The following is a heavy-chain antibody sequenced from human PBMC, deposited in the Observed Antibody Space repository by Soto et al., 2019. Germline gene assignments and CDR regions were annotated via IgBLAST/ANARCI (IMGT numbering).Heavy chain of an antibody. D-gene: IGHD6-19*01. J-gene: IGHJ4*02. Sequence: QVQLQESGPGLVKPSETLSLTCTVSGGSIRGSVRNYYWSWIRQPPGKGLEWIGYIYYSGSTNYNPSHKSRVTISVDTSKNQFSLKVTSVTAADTAVYYCARPEYSSVWYPFDYWGQGTLVTVSS. V-gene: IGHV4-61*01. CDR1: GGSIRGSVRNYY. CDR3: ARPEYSSVWYPFDY. CDR2: IYYSGST.